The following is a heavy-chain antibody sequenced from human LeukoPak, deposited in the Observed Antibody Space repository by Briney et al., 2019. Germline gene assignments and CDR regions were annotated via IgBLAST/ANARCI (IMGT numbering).Heavy chain of an antibody. D-gene: IGHD5-24*01. V-gene: IGHV5-51*01. Sequence: GESLKISCKAYGYSFFSNYWIAWVRQMPGKGLEWMGILYPGDSDSRYSPSFQGQVTISADRSISTAYLHWSSLKVSDTAMYYCARASRDGFNQNFDYWGQGTLVTVSS. CDR1: GYSFFSNYW. J-gene: IGHJ4*02. CDR3: ARASRDGFNQNFDY. CDR2: LYPGDSDS.